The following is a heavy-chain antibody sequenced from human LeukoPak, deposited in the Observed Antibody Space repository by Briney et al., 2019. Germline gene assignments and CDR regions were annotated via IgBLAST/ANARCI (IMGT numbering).Heavy chain of an antibody. D-gene: IGHD2-2*01. CDR2: IAFDDTDR. Sequence: GGSLRLSCAASGFIFGDYAMHWVRQAPGKGLEWVAAIAFDDTDRYYIDSVKGRFTISRDDSKNTLYLHMTSLRAEDTAIYFCAKDSGVVPAANCFDPWGQGTLVSVSS. CDR1: GFIFGDYA. J-gene: IGHJ5*02. CDR3: AKDSGVVPAANCFDP. V-gene: IGHV3-30*04.